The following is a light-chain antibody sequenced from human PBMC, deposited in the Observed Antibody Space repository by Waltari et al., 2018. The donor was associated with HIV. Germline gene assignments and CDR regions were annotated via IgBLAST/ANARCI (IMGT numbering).Light chain of an antibody. CDR3: QQAFSFPHT. Sequence: DIQLTQAPSSVSVFVGGNVSITCRASQSVGDKLAWYQVKTGEAPKLLIYGASKLQSGVPSRFAASVSGPEFSLTLTGLQSDDSGAYFCQQAFSFPHTFGGGT. J-gene: IGKJ4*01. CDR2: GAS. CDR1: QSVGDK. V-gene: IGKV1D-12*01.